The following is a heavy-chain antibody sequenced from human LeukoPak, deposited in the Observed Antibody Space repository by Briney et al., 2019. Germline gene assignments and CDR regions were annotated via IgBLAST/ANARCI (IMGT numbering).Heavy chain of an antibody. Sequence: ASAKVSCKASGYTFTGYYMHWVRQAPGQGLEWMGWINPNSGGTNYAQKFQGRVTMTRDTSISTAYMELSRLRSDDTAVYYCASTTCSSTSCYTIRADYWGQGTLVTVSS. D-gene: IGHD2-2*02. J-gene: IGHJ4*02. CDR2: INPNSGGT. CDR1: GYTFTGYY. V-gene: IGHV1-2*02. CDR3: ASTTCSSTSCYTIRADY.